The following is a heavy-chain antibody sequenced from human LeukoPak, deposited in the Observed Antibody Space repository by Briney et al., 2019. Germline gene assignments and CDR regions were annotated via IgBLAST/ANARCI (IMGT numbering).Heavy chain of an antibody. CDR1: GYTFTNYD. V-gene: IGHV1-8*01. J-gene: IGHJ6*02. D-gene: IGHD1-26*01. CDR3: ARGGPLIVGATNEDYYYGMDV. Sequence: ASVKVSCKASGYTFTNYDINWVRQATGQGLEWMGWMNPNSGNTGYAQKFQGRVTMTRNTSISTAYMELSSLRSEDTAVYYCARGGPLIVGATNEDYYYGMDVWGQGTTVTVSS. CDR2: MNPNSGNT.